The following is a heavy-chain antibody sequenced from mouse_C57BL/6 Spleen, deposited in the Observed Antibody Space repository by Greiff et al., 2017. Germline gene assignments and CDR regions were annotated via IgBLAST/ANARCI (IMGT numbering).Heavy chain of an antibody. CDR2: INPYNGDT. Sequence: VQLQQSGPELVKPGDSVKISCKASGYSFTGYFMNWVMQSHGQSLEWIGRINPYNGDTFYNQKFKGKATLTVDKSSSTAHMELRSLTSEDSAVYYCARLWYYEGYAMDVWGPGTSVTVSS. V-gene: IGHV1-20*01. CDR3: ARLWYYEGYAMDV. D-gene: IGHD2-1*01. CDR1: GYSFTGYF. J-gene: IGHJ4*01.